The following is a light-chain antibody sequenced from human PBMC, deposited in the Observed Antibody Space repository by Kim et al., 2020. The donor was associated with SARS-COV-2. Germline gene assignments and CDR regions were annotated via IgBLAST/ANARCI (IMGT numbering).Light chain of an antibody. J-gene: IGLJ3*02. CDR1: SLRSYY. CDR3: NSRDSSGNHLWV. CDR2: GKN. Sequence: LGQTVRITCQGDSLRSYYASWYQQKPGQAPVLVIYGKNNRPSGIPDRFSGSSSGNTASLTITGAQAEDEADYFCNSRDSSGNHLWVFGGGTQLTVL. V-gene: IGLV3-19*01.